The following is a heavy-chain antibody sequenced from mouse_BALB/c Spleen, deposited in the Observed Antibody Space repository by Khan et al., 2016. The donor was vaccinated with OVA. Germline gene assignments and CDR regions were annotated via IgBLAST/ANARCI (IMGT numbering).Heavy chain of an antibody. CDR1: GFSLTSYG. J-gene: IGHJ1*01. V-gene: IGHV2-4*02. Sequence: QVQLKESGPGLVQPSQSLSITCTVSGFSLTSYGVHWVRQPPGKGLEWLGVIWSYGSTDYNAALISRLSISKDNSKSQVFFKMNSLQADDTAIYYCARFYDYEGYFDVWGAGTTVTVSS. CDR2: IWSYGST. D-gene: IGHD2-4*01. CDR3: ARFYDYEGYFDV.